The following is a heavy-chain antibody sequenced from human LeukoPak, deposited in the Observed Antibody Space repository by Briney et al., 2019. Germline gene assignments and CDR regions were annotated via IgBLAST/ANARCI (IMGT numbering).Heavy chain of an antibody. Sequence: GGSLRLSCAASGFTFSRYSMKWVRQAPGKGLEWVSCISRSSRYIYYADSVKGRFTISRDNPRNSLYLQMNSLRAEDTAVYYCAIATALRWELMGALDIWGQGTRVTVSS. CDR2: ISRSSRYI. J-gene: IGHJ3*02. CDR1: GFTFSRYS. CDR3: AIATALRWELMGALDI. V-gene: IGHV3-21*01. D-gene: IGHD2-8*01.